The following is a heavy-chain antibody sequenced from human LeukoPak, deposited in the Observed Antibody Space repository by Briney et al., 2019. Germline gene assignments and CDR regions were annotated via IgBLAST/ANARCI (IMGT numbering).Heavy chain of an antibody. CDR2: TNHSGST. CDR1: GGSFSGYY. D-gene: IGHD6-19*01. Sequence: SETLSLTCAVYGGSFSGYYWSWIRQPPGKGLEWIGETNHSGSTNYNPSLKSRVTISVDTSKNQLSLKLSSVTAADTAVYYCARGGSSGWVDYFDYWGQGTLVTVSS. CDR3: ARGGSSGWVDYFDY. V-gene: IGHV4-34*01. J-gene: IGHJ4*02.